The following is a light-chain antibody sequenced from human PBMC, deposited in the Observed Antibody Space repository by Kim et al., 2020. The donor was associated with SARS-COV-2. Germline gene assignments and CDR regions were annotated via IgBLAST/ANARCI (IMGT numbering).Light chain of an antibody. J-gene: IGLJ3*02. CDR3: QAWDRNTVL. CDR1: KLGFKY. CDR2: QTF. Sequence: SYELTQPPSVSVSTGQTASITCSGDKLGFKYVSWYRQKPGQSPLLVIYQTFKRPSGIPERFSGSNSGNTASLIISGTQPLDEADYYCQAWDRNTVLFGGGTQLTVL. V-gene: IGLV3-1*01.